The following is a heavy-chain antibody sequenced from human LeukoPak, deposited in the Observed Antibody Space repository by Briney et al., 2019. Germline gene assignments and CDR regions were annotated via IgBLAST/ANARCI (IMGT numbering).Heavy chain of an antibody. J-gene: IGHJ4*02. D-gene: IGHD3-22*01. CDR1: GFTFSNYW. CDR3: ATADDSSGSD. CDR2: INQDGSVK. Sequence: PGGSLRLSCAASGFTFSNYWMSWLRQAPGKGLQWVANINQDGSVKYYVESVKGRFTISRDNAKNSVHLQMNSLRAEDTAVYYCATADDSSGSDWGQGTLVTVSS. V-gene: IGHV3-7*01.